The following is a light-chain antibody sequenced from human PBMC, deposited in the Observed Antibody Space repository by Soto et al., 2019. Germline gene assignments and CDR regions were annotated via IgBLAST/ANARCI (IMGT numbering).Light chain of an antibody. CDR1: QSVSSY. J-gene: IGKJ1*01. CDR2: DAS. CDR3: QQYDTWPPAT. V-gene: IGKV3-11*01. Sequence: EIVLTQSPATLSLSPGERATLSCRASQSVSSYLAWYQQKPGQAPRLLIYDASNRATGIPARFSGSGSGTDFTLTISSLEPEDFAVYHCQQYDTWPPATFGQGTKVDIK.